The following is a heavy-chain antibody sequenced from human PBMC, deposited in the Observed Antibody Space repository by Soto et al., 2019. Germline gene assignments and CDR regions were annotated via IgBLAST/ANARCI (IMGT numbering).Heavy chain of an antibody. CDR2: INPNSGGT. CDR1: GYTFTSYG. J-gene: IGHJ6*02. Sequence: ASVKVSCKASGYTFTSYGISWVRQAPGQGLEWMGWINPNSGGTNYAQKFQGWVTMTRDTSISTAYMELSRLRSDDTAVYYCARDGFDTYYDSSGSSAGHYYYYYGMDVWAQRTTVTVSS. CDR3: ARDGFDTYYDSSGSSAGHYYYYYGMDV. V-gene: IGHV1-2*04. D-gene: IGHD3-22*01.